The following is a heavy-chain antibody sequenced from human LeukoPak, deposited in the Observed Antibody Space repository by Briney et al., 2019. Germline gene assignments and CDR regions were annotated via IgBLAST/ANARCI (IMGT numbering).Heavy chain of an antibody. CDR3: ARDSADAFDI. D-gene: IGHD1-26*01. Sequence: SETLSLTCAVYGGSFSGYYWSWIRQPPGKGLEWIGEINHSGSTNYNPPLKSRVTILVDTSKNQFSLKVSSVAAADTAVYYCARDSADAFDIWGQGTMVTVSS. J-gene: IGHJ3*02. V-gene: IGHV4-34*01. CDR1: GGSFSGYY. CDR2: INHSGST.